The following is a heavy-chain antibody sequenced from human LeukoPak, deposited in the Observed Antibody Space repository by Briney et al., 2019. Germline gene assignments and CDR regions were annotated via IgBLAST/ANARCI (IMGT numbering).Heavy chain of an antibody. CDR1: GDSISTDDYY. CDR3: ARGGFTYSTDY. CDR2: IYYTGST. J-gene: IGHJ4*02. Sequence: SQTLSLTCTVSGDSISTDDYYWSWIRQPPGKGLEWIGYIYYTGSTHYNPSLKIRVTMSVDTSKNQFSLKLSSVTAADTAVYYCARGGFTYSTDYWGQGTLVTVSS. D-gene: IGHD2-21*01. V-gene: IGHV4-30-4*01.